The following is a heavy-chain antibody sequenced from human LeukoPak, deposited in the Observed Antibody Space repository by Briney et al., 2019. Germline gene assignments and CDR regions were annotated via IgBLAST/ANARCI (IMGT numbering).Heavy chain of an antibody. CDR1: GDSTGRGSYY. CDR2: NYSSGST. CDR3: ARQTFGLLYFDS. Sequence: PSQTLSLTCTVSGDSTGRGSYYGSSIRQSAGRGRECMGRNYSSGSTNYNPALKSRVAISTDMSKNQISLKLSSVTAADTAVYYCARQTFGLLYFDSWGQGTLVIVSS. J-gene: IGHJ4*02. D-gene: IGHD3-10*01. V-gene: IGHV4-61*02.